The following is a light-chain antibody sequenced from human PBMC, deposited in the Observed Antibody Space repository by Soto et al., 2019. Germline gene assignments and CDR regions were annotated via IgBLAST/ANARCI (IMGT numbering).Light chain of an antibody. CDR3: QQYNSFVS. CDR1: QSISSW. J-gene: IGKJ1*01. CDR2: KAS. V-gene: IGKV1-5*03. Sequence: DIQMTQSPSTLSASVGDRVTITCRASQSISSWLAWYQQKPGKAPNLLIYKASSLESGAPSRFSGSGSGTEFTLTISSLQPDDFATYYCQQYNSFVSFGQGTKVEIK.